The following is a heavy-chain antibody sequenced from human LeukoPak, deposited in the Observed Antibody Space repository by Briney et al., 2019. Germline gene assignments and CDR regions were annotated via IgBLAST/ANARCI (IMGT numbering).Heavy chain of an antibody. V-gene: IGHV3-21*01. CDR2: ISSSSSYI. CDR3: ARDLVVVPAAIGYYYYGMDV. Sequence: GGSLRLSCAASGFTFSSYSMNWVRQAPGKGLEWVSSISSSSSYIYYADSVKGRFTISRDNAKNSLYLQMDSLRAEDTAVYYCARDLVVVPAAIGYYYYGMDVWGQGTTVTVSS. D-gene: IGHD2-2*02. CDR1: GFTFSSYS. J-gene: IGHJ6*02.